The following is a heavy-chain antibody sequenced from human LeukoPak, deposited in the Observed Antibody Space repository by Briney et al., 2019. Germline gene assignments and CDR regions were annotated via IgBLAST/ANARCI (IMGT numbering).Heavy chain of an antibody. D-gene: IGHD6-6*01. CDR1: GFTFSSYG. CDR3: AKDEGEGSSAFDP. CDR2: ISYDGSNK. J-gene: IGHJ5*02. Sequence: GGSLRLSCAASGFTFSSYGMHWVRQAPGEGLEWVAVISYDGSNKYYADSVKGRFTISRDNSKNTLYLQMNSLRAEDTAVYYSAKDEGEGSSAFDPWGQGTLVTVSS. V-gene: IGHV3-30*18.